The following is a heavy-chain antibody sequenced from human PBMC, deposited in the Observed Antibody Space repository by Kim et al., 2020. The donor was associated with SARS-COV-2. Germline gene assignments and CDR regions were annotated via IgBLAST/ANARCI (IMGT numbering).Heavy chain of an antibody. D-gene: IGHD6-13*01. J-gene: IGHJ4*02. V-gene: IGHV3-7*01. CDR2: K. Sequence: KYYVDCVKRRFTISRYNAKNSLYLQMNSLRAEDTAVYYCARDRTLGYTDYWGQGTLVTVSS. CDR3: ARDRTLGYTDY.